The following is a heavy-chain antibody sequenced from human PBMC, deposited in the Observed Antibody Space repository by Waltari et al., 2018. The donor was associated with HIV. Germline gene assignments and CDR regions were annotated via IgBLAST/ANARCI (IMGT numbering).Heavy chain of an antibody. V-gene: IGHV4-61*02. Sequence: QVQLRESGPGLVKPSQTLSLTCAVSGASIKSDKYYWNWIRQPAGKGLEWIGRIYTTGSTNYNSSLQTRGTVSMDTSKNLLSLKLFSVTAADSATYYCTATRDELGATGGWAFSGRGTLVTVSS. D-gene: IGHD1-26*01. J-gene: IGHJ2*01. CDR2: IYTTGST. CDR1: GASIKSDKYY. CDR3: TATRDELGATGGWAF.